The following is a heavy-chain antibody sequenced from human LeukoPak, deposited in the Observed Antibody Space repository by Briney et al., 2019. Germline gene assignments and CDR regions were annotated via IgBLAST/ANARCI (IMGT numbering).Heavy chain of an antibody. Sequence: SETLSLTCAVSGGSISSSNWWSWVRQPPGKGLEWIGEIYHSGSTNYNPSLKSRVTISVDKSKNEFSLKLNSVTAADTAVYYCARKDYYYYYMDVWGKGTTVTVSS. CDR2: IYHSGST. J-gene: IGHJ6*03. CDR3: ARKDYYYYYMDV. CDR1: GGSISSSNW. V-gene: IGHV4-4*02.